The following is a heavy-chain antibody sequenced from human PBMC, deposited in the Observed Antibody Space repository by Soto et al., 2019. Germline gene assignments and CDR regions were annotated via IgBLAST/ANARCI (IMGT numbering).Heavy chain of an antibody. J-gene: IGHJ4*02. Sequence: SETLSLTCTVSGGSISGSDYYWGWIRQPPGKGLEWIGSIYYGGTTFYDPSLKSRLFMSVDTSKNQFSLRLSSVTAADTAMYYCARQARGTAWSDFDYWGQGTLVTVSS. CDR1: GGSISGSDYY. CDR3: ARQARGTAWSDFDY. D-gene: IGHD1-7*01. CDR2: IYYGGTT. V-gene: IGHV4-39*01.